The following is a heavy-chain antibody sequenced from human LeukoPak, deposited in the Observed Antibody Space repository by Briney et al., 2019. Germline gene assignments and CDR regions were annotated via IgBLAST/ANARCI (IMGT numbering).Heavy chain of an antibody. CDR2: ISTKYI. D-gene: IGHD6-13*01. V-gene: IGHV3-21*01. J-gene: IGHJ4*02. CDR1: GFTFSIYS. CDR3: ARYSATWGTVDY. Sequence: GGSLRLSCTASGFTFSIYSINWVRQAPGKGLEWVSSISTKYIYYSDSVKGRFTISRDNAKNSVSLQMNSLRAGDTSGYYCARYSATWGTVDYWGQGTLVTVSS.